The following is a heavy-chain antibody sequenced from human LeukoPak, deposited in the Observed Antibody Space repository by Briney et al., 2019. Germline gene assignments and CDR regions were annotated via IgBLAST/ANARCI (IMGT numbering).Heavy chain of an antibody. Sequence: GESLRLSCAASGFTFSNAWMSWVRQAPGKGLEWVGRIKSKTDGGTTDYAAPVKGRFTISRDDSKNTLYLQMNSLKTEDTAVYYCTTDKTGDYGYYYYYMDVWGKGTTVTVSS. D-gene: IGHD4-17*01. CDR3: TTDKTGDYGYYYYYMDV. CDR1: GFTFSNAW. J-gene: IGHJ6*03. V-gene: IGHV3-15*01. CDR2: IKSKTDGGTT.